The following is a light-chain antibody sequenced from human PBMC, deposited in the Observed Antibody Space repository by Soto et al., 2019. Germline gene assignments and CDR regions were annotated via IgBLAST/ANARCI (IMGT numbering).Light chain of an antibody. CDR3: LQDYTYPWT. CDR1: QSISSW. V-gene: IGKV1-5*01. Sequence: DIQMTQSPSTLSASVGDRVTITCRASQSISSWLAWYQQKPGKAPNLLIYAASSLRSGVPSRFSGSGSGTHFTLTINSLQAEDSATYFCLQDYTYPWTFGQGTKVEIK. J-gene: IGKJ1*01. CDR2: AAS.